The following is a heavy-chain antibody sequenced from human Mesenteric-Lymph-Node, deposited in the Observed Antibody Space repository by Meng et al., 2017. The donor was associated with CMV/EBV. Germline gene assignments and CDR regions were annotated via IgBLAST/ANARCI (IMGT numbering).Heavy chain of an antibody. CDR3: ARLIVSSSSYYFDY. D-gene: IGHD6-6*01. CDR2: IYYSGST. CDR1: GGSISSSSYY. J-gene: IGHJ4*02. Sequence: SGGSISSSSYYWGWIRQPSGKGLEWIGSIYYSGSTYYNPSLKSRVTISVDTSKNQFSLKLSSVTAADTAVYYCARLIVSSSSYYFDYWGQGTLVTVSS. V-gene: IGHV4-39*01.